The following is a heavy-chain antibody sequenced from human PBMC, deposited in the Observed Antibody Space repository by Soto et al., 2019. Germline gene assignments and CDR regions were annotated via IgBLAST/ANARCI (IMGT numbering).Heavy chain of an antibody. CDR2: FSLSGTT. CDR3: ARGMTPPGAPAWYYFDS. Sequence: QVQLQESGPGLMKPSETLSLTCTVSGASITSSSYWSWIRQPAGKGLEWIGRFSLSGTTNYNPSLGSRVTMSADVSKNQFSLRLTSVPAADTALYYCARGMTPPGAPAWYYFDSWGQGTLVTVSS. J-gene: IGHJ4*02. CDR1: GASITSSSY. V-gene: IGHV4-4*07. D-gene: IGHD2-8*02.